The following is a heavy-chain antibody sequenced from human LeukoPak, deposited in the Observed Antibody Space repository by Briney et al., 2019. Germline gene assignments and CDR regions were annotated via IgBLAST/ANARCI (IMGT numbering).Heavy chain of an antibody. Sequence: ASVKVSCKASGYTFNGYYIHWVRQAPGQGLEWMGWINPNNGGTNYAQKFLGRVTMTRDTSINTAYMELSRLRSDDTAVYYCARDTRWFGELLASYYMDVWGKGTTVTISS. V-gene: IGHV1-2*02. CDR3: ARDTRWFGELLASYYMDV. CDR2: INPNNGGT. J-gene: IGHJ6*03. D-gene: IGHD3-10*01. CDR1: GYTFNGYY.